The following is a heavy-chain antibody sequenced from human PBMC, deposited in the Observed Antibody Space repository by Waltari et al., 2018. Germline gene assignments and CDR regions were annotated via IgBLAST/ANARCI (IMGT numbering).Heavy chain of an antibody. CDR3: AKDPGDY. CDR2: IYSGGSST. J-gene: IGHJ4*02. Sequence: EVQLLESGGGLVQPGGSLRLSCAASGFTFSSYAMSWVRQAPGKGLEWVSVIYSGGSSTSYADSVKGRFTISRDNSKNTLYLQMNSLRAEDTAVYYCAKDPGDYWGQGTLVTVSS. V-gene: IGHV3-23*03. CDR1: GFTFSSYA.